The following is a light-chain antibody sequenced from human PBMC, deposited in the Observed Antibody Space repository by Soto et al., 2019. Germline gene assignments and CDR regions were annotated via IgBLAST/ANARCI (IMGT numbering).Light chain of an antibody. CDR3: QQLNVYPST. Sequence: DIQMTQSPSSVTASVGDRVTITCRASQDIITWLAWYQQKPGKAPNLLIYTASTLQTGVPSRFSGGGSGTDFTLTITSLQPEDFATYYCQQLNVYPSTFGGGTKVDIK. J-gene: IGKJ4*01. V-gene: IGKV1-12*02. CDR1: QDIITW. CDR2: TAS.